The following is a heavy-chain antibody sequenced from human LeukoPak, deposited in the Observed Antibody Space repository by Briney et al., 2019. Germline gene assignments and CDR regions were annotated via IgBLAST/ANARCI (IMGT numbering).Heavy chain of an antibody. D-gene: IGHD5-24*01. V-gene: IGHV4-4*02. J-gene: IGHJ6*03. CDR3: ARDGYNVHYYYMDV. CDR2: IYHSGST. CDR1: GGSISSTNW. Sequence: PSETLSLTCAVSGGSISSTNWWSWVRQPPGKGLEWIGEIYHSGSTNYNPSLKSRVTISVDKSKNQFSLKLSSVTAADTAVYYCARDGYNVHYYYMDVWGKGTTVTVSS.